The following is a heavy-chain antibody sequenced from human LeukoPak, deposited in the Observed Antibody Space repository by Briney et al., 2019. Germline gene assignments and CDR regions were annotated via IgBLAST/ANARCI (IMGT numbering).Heavy chain of an antibody. V-gene: IGHV1-18*01. CDR1: GYTFTSYG. Sequence: ASVKVSCKASGYTFTSYGISWVRQAPGQGLEWMGWISAYNGNTNYAQKLQGRVTMTTDTSTSTAYMELRSLRSDDTAIYYCQRITIFGVIIDLDYWGQGTLVTVSS. J-gene: IGHJ4*02. CDR3: QRITIFGVIIDLDY. CDR2: ISAYNGNT. D-gene: IGHD3-3*01.